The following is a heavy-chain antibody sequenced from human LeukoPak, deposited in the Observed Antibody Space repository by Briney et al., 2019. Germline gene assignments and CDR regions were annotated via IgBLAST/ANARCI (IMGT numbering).Heavy chain of an antibody. CDR2: IKQDGSGK. J-gene: IGHJ2*01. V-gene: IGHV3-7*03. CDR1: GFTFSSYW. D-gene: IGHD5-24*01. CDR3: AKGYTQPLPRPKGLGYFDL. Sequence: GGSLRLSCAASGFTFSSYWMSWVRQAPGKGLEWVANIKQDGSGKYYVDSVKGRFTISRDNSKNTRYLQMNSLRAEDTAVYYCAKGYTQPLPRPKGLGYFDLWGRGTLVTVSS.